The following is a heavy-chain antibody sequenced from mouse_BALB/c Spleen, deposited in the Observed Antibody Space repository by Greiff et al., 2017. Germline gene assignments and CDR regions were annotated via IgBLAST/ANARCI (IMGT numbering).Heavy chain of an antibody. J-gene: IGHJ3*01. Sequence: DVKLVESGGGLVKPGGSLKLSCAASGFTFSSYAMSWVRQTPEKRLEWVASISSGGSTYYPDSVKGRFTISRDNARNILYLQMSSLRSEDTAMYYCASYYRYDAFAYWGQGTLVTVSA. V-gene: IGHV5-6-5*01. CDR3: ASYYRYDAFAY. CDR2: ISSGGST. CDR1: GFTFSSYA. D-gene: IGHD2-14*01.